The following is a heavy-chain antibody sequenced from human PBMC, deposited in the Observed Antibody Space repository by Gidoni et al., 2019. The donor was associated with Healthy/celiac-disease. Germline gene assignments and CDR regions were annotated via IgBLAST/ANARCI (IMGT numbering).Heavy chain of an antibody. CDR1: GFTFSSYS. V-gene: IGHV3-21*01. Sequence: EVQLVESGGGLVKPGGSLRLSCAASGFTFSSYSMNWVRQAPGKGLEWVSSISSSSSYIYYADSVKGRFTISRDNAKNSLYLQMNSLRAEDTAVYYCARAGYYGSGSYYYYYGMDVWGQGTTVTVSS. CDR3: ARAGYYGSGSYYYYYGMDV. CDR2: ISSSSSYI. D-gene: IGHD3-10*01. J-gene: IGHJ6*02.